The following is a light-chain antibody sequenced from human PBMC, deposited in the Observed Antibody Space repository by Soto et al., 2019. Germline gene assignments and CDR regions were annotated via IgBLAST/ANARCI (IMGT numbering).Light chain of an antibody. V-gene: IGKV1-5*03. CDR3: QQYNSYWT. CDR1: QSISSW. Sequence: DIQMTQSPSTLSAPVGARVTITCRASQSISSWLAWYQQKPGKAPKLLIYKATNLESGVASRFSGSGSGTEFALTSSSLQPDDFATYYCQQYNSYWTFGGGTKVEIK. CDR2: KAT. J-gene: IGKJ4*01.